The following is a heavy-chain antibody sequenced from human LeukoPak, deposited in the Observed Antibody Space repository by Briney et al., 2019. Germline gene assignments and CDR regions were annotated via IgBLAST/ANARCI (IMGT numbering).Heavy chain of an antibody. CDR2: ISAYNGNT. Sequence: ASVKVSCKASGYTFTSYGISWVRQAPEQGLEWMGWISAYNGNTNYAQKLQGRVTMTTDTSTSTAYMELRSLRSDDTAVYYCARDMASGSYGAFDIWGQGTMVTVSS. CDR3: ARDMASGSYGAFDI. J-gene: IGHJ3*02. V-gene: IGHV1-18*01. CDR1: GYTFTSYG. D-gene: IGHD1-26*01.